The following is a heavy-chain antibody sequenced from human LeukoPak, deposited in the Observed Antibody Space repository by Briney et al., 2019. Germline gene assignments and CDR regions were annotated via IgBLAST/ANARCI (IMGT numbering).Heavy chain of an antibody. Sequence: SQTLSLTCTVSGGSISSGGYYWSWIRQHPGKGLEWIGYIYYSGSTYYNPSLKSRVTISVDTSKNQFSLKLSSVTAADTAVYYCARFVEMALYFDYWGQGTLVTVSS. J-gene: IGHJ4*02. CDR3: ARFVEMALYFDY. D-gene: IGHD5-24*01. V-gene: IGHV4-31*03. CDR2: IYYSGST. CDR1: GGSISSGGYY.